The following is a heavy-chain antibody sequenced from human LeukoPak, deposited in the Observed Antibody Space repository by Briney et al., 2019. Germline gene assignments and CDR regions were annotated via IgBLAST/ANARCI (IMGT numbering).Heavy chain of an antibody. V-gene: IGHV3-23*01. CDR1: GFTYSSYA. Sequence: PGGSLRLSCAASGFTYSSYAMSWVRQAPGKGLEWVSAISGSGGSTYYADSVKGRFTISRDNSKNTLYLQMNSLRAEDPAVYYCATGDRGYDFWSGYSLGDVWGQGTTVTVSS. CDR2: ISGSGGST. J-gene: IGHJ6*02. D-gene: IGHD3-3*01. CDR3: ATGDRGYDFWSGYSLGDV.